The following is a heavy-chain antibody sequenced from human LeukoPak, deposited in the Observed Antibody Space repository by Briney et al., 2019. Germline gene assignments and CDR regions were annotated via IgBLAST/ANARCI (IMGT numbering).Heavy chain of an antibody. Sequence: SETLSLTCTVSGGSISSYYWSWIRQPAGKELEWIGRIYTSGSTNYNPSLKSRVTMSVDTSKNQFSLKLTSVTAADTAVYYCARGGKITAMVLFFDYWGQGTLVTVSS. J-gene: IGHJ4*02. CDR3: ARGGKITAMVLFFDY. V-gene: IGHV4-4*07. CDR2: IYTSGST. D-gene: IGHD5-18*01. CDR1: GGSISSYY.